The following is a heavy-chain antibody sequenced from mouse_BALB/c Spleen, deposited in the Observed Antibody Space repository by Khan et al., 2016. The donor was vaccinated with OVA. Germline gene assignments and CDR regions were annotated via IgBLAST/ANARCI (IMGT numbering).Heavy chain of an antibody. V-gene: IGHV9-3-1*01. J-gene: IGHJ4*01. Sequence: QIQLVQSGPELKKPGETVKISCKASGYTFTNYGMNWVKQAPGKGLKWMGFINTYTGEPTYADDFKGRFAFSLETSASTAYLQINNLKNEDTSTXFGARVGYSGTMDYWGQGTSVTVSS. CDR3: ARVGYSGTMDY. D-gene: IGHD2-14*01. CDR2: INTYTGEP. CDR1: GYTFTNYG.